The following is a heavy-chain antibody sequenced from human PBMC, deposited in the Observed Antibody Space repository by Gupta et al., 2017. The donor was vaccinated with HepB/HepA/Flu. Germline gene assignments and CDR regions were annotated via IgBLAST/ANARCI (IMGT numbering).Heavy chain of an antibody. J-gene: IGHJ4*02. CDR2: ISYDGTNR. Sequence: QVQLVESGGGVVQPGRSLRLYCAASGFTFGRYAMHWFRQATGKGLEWVAVISYDGTNRYHADSVRGRFTISRDNSKNTMYLQMNSLRADDTAVYYCTRDPRLGGSSYYFDYWGQGTLVTVSS. CDR1: GFTFGRYA. D-gene: IGHD7-27*01. V-gene: IGHV3-30-3*01. CDR3: TRDPRLGGSSYYFDY.